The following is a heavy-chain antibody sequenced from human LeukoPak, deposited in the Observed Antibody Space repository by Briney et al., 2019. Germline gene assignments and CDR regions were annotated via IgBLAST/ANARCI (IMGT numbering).Heavy chain of an antibody. CDR2: IYYSGST. CDR1: GGSISSSSYY. D-gene: IGHD1-26*01. CDR3: ASRTRYSGSYLTLDY. V-gene: IGHV4-39*01. J-gene: IGHJ4*02. Sequence: SETLSLTCTVSGGSISSSSYYWGWIRQPPGKGLEWIGSIYYSGSTYYNPSLKSRVTISVDTSKNQFSLKLSSVTAADTAVYYCASRTRYSGSYLTLDYWGQGTLVTVSS.